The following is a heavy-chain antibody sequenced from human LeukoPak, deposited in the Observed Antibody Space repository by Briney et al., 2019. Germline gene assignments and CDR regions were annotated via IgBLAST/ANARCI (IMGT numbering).Heavy chain of an antibody. CDR1: GYRFTDYW. V-gene: IGHV5-51*01. J-gene: IGHJ5*02. CDR3: ARHVTTVTTSWFDP. D-gene: IGHD4-11*01. CDR2: IWPGDSNT. Sequence: PGESLKISRKGSGYRFTDYWIGWVRQMPGKGLECTGIIWPGDSNTRYSPSFQGQVTISADRSISTAYLQWNSLKASDTAMYYCARHVTTVTTSWFDPWGQGTLVTVSS.